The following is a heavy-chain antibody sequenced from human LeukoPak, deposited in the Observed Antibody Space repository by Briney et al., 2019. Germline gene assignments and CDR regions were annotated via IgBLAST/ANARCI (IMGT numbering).Heavy chain of an antibody. CDR2: INPNSGGT. J-gene: IGHJ3*02. V-gene: IGHV1-2*02. CDR3: ATALTPTYAFDI. D-gene: IGHD1-14*01. CDR1: GYTFTAYY. Sequence: VKVSCKASGYTFTAYYMHWVRQAPGQGLEWIGWINPNSGGTNYAQKFQGRVTMTRDTSISTAYMELSRLRSDDTAVYYCATALTPTYAFDIWGQGTMVTVSS.